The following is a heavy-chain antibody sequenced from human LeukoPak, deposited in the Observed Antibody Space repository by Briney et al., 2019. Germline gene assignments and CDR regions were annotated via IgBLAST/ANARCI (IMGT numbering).Heavy chain of an antibody. CDR2: IFSSDEK. J-gene: IGHJ5*01. CDR3: ARTGSGYHYWFDS. D-gene: IGHD3-22*01. Sequence: SGPTLVNPTETLTLTCTVSGISPHTARMGVRWIRQPPGKALEWLAHIFSSDEKSYSTSLKSRLIISRDTSKSQVVLIMTNMDPVDTGTYYCARTGSGYHYWFDSWGQGTLVTVSS. CDR1: GISPHTARMG. V-gene: IGHV2-26*01.